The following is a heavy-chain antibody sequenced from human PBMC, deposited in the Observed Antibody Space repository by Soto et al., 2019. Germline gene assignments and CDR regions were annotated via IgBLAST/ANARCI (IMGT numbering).Heavy chain of an antibody. CDR1: GFTFSDYY. Sequence: GGSLRLSCAASGFTFSDYYMSWIRQAPGKGLEWVSYISSSGSTIYYADSVKGRFTISRDNAKNSLYLQMNSLRAEDTAVYYCARDPSSYYYDSSGFIDYWGQGTLVTVSS. CDR2: ISSSGSTI. J-gene: IGHJ4*02. V-gene: IGHV3-11*01. D-gene: IGHD3-22*01. CDR3: ARDPSSYYYDSSGFIDY.